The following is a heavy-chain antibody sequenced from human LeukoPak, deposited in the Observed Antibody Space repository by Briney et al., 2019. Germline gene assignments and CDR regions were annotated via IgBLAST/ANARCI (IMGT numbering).Heavy chain of an antibody. J-gene: IGHJ4*02. V-gene: IGHV1-18*01. Sequence: GASVKVSCKASGYTFTSYGVSWVRQAPGQGLEWMGWISGYNGDTDYAQKFQGRVTMTTDTSTSTAYMDLQSLRSDDTAVYYCARTYYYETTGYPGYLDDWGQGTLLTVSS. CDR3: ARTYYYETTGYPGYLDD. CDR2: ISGYNGDT. D-gene: IGHD3-22*01. CDR1: GYTFTSYG.